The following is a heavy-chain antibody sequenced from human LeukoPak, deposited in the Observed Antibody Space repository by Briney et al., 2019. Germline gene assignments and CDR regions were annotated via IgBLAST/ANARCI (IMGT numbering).Heavy chain of an antibody. J-gene: IGHJ3*02. CDR3: GHGDSDAFDI. V-gene: IGHV1-69*04. D-gene: IGHD4-17*01. CDR2: IIPIYGRA. Sequence: GASVKVSCKASGGSFTSYGISWVRQAPGQGLEWMGKIIPIYGRANYAQKFQGRVTITADKSTSTAYMELSSLRSEDTAVYYCGHGDSDAFDIWGQGTMVTVSS. CDR1: GGSFTSYG.